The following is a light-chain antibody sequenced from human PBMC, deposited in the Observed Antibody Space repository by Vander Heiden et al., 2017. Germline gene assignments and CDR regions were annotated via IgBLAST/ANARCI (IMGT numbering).Light chain of an antibody. V-gene: IGKV3-11*01. J-gene: IGKJ4*01. CDR2: EAT. CDR1: QSVSYF. CDR3: QQRSNWLT. Sequence: EIVLTQSPATLSLSPGESATLPCRASQSVSYFVAWYQQTPGPAPRLLIYEATSRATGIPARFSGSGSGTDFTLTISSLEPEDVAVYYFQQRSNWLTFGGGTKVEIK.